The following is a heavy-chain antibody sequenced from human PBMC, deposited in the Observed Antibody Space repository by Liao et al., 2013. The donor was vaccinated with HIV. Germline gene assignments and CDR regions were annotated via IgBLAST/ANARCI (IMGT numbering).Heavy chain of an antibody. CDR3: ARGLISDYDFWSGYPVSYFDY. D-gene: IGHD3-3*01. CDR1: GGSFSGYY. V-gene: IGHV4-34*01. Sequence: QVQLQQWGAGLLKPSETLSLTCAVYGGSFSGYYWTWIRQPPGKGLEWIGEINHSGSTNYNPSLKSRVTISVDTSKNQFSLRLSSVTAADTAVYYCARGLISDYDFWSGYPVSYFDYWGQGTLVTVSS. CDR2: INHSGST. J-gene: IGHJ4*02.